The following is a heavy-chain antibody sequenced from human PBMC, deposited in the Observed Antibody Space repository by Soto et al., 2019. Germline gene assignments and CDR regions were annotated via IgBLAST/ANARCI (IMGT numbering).Heavy chain of an antibody. CDR3: AKGTWSDAFDI. CDR2: ISGAGNYI. V-gene: IGHV3-21*01. J-gene: IGHJ3*02. Sequence: GGSQRLSCSASGFSFNIYSFNWVRQAPGKGLDWVSSISGAGNYIFYADSVKGRFTVSRDNTKNSLSLQMSSLRAEDTAVYYCAKGTWSDAFDIWGRGTMVTVSS. D-gene: IGHD6-13*01. CDR1: GFSFNIYS.